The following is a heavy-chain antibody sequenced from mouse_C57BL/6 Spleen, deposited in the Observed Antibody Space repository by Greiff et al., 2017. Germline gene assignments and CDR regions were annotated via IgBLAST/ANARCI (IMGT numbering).Heavy chain of an antibody. V-gene: IGHV1-74*01. CDR2: IHPSDSDT. Sequence: QVQLQQPGAELVKPGASVKVSCKASGYTFTSYWMHWVKQRPGQGLEWIGRIHPSDSDTNYNQKFKGKATLTVDKSSSTAYMQLSRLTSEDSAVYYCEIGANWVTYYAMDYWGQGTSVTVSS. CDR3: EIGANWVTYYAMDY. D-gene: IGHD4-1*01. CDR1: GYTFTSYW. J-gene: IGHJ4*01.